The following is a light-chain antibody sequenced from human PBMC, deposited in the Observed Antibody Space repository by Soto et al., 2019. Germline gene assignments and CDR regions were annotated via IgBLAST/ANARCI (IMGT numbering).Light chain of an antibody. CDR1: SSDVGGYNY. J-gene: IGLJ2*01. V-gene: IGLV2-14*01. CDR2: DVS. Sequence: QSALTQPASVSGSPGQSITISCTGTSSDVGGYNYVSWYQQHPGKAPKLMIYDVSNQPSGVPNRFSGSKSGNTASLTISGLQAEDEADYYCSSYTSSSVVFGGGTQLTVL. CDR3: SSYTSSSVV.